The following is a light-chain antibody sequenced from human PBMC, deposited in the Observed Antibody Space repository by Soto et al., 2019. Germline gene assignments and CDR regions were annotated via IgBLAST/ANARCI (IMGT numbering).Light chain of an antibody. Sequence: DIVMTQSPLSLPVTPGEPASISCRSSQSLLHRNGYNYLDWYLQRPGQSPQLLIYLGSNRASGVPDRLSGSGSGTDFTLKISRVEAEDVGVYYCMQALQTPLYTFGQGTRVEIK. CDR1: QSLLHRNGYNY. CDR2: LGS. V-gene: IGKV2-28*01. J-gene: IGKJ2*01. CDR3: MQALQTPLYT.